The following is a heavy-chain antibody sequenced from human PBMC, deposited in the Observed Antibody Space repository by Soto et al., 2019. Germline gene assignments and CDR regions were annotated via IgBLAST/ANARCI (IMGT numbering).Heavy chain of an antibody. CDR3: AREGYDSATFSPLFES. D-gene: IGHD3-22*01. Sequence: GGSLKLSCAASGFTFSSYSMNWVRRAPGKGLEWVSYISSSSSTIYYADSVKGRFTISRDNAKNSLYLQMNSLRDEDTAVYYCAREGYDSATFSPLFESWGQGVLVTVSS. CDR1: GFTFSSYS. V-gene: IGHV3-48*02. CDR2: ISSSSSTI. J-gene: IGHJ4*02.